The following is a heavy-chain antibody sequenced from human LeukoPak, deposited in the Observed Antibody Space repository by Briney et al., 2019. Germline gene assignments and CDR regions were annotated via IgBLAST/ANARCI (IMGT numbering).Heavy chain of an antibody. CDR1: GFTFSSYG. J-gene: IGHJ4*02. D-gene: IGHD3-10*01. CDR3: AKTLSSYHGSDY. CDR2: IRYDGSNK. Sequence: GGSLRLSCAASGFTFSSYGMHWFRQAPGKGLEWVAFIRYDGSNKYYADSVKGRFTISRDNSKNTLYLQMNSLRAEDTAVYYCAKTLSSYHGSDYWGQGTLVTVSS. V-gene: IGHV3-30*02.